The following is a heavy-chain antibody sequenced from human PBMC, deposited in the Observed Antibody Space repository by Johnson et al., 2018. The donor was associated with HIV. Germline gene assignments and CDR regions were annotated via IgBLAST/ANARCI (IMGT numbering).Heavy chain of an antibody. CDR2: ISWNSGSI. Sequence: QLVESGGGLVQPGRSLRLSCAASGFTFDDYAMHWVRQAPGKGLECVSGISWNSGSIGYADSVKGRFTISRDNAKNSLYLQLNSLRAEDTALYYCAKDLAVAAMGAFDIWGQGTMVTVSS. J-gene: IGHJ3*02. D-gene: IGHD6-19*01. V-gene: IGHV3-9*01. CDR3: AKDLAVAAMGAFDI. CDR1: GFTFDDYA.